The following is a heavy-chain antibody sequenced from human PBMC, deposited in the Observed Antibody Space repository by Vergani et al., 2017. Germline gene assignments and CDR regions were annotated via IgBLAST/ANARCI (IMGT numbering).Heavy chain of an antibody. CDR3: ATVDFESAIYNYYMDV. CDR2: FDPEEGET. J-gene: IGHJ6*03. Sequence: QVQLVQSGAEVQKPGASVKVSCKVTGYSLSELSMHWVRQAPGKGLEWMGSFDPEEGETIYAQKFQGRVTMTDDTSTDTAYMELSSLTSEDTAIYYCATVDFESAIYNYYMDVWGKGTTVTVSS. CDR1: GYSLSELS. V-gene: IGHV1-24*01. D-gene: IGHD3-9*01.